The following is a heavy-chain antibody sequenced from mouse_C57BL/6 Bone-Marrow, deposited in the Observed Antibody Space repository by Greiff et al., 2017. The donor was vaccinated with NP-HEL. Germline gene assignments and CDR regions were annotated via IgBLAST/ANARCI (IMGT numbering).Heavy chain of an antibody. V-gene: IGHV5-9-1*02. D-gene: IGHD1-1*01. CDR3: TRDGGVLRRGNFDY. CDR2: ISSGGDYI. CDR1: GFTFSSYA. J-gene: IGHJ2*01. Sequence: EVQLVESGEGLVKPGGSLKLSCAASGFTFSSYAMSWVRQTPEKRLEWVAYISSGGDYIYYADTVKGRFTISRDNARNTMYLQMSSLQSEDTAMYYCTRDGGVLRRGNFDYWGQGTTLTVSS.